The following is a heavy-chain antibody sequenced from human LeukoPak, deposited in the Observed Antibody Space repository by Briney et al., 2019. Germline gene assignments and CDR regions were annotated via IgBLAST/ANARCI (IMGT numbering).Heavy chain of an antibody. D-gene: IGHD2-15*01. V-gene: IGHV1-2*02. CDR2: INSNSGDT. CDR1: GYTFTAYY. J-gene: IGHJ4*02. Sequence: GXSVKVSCKASGYTFTAYYMHWVRQAPGQGLEWMGWINSNSGDTDYAQKFQGRVTMTRDTSIGTAYMELSSLISGDTAMYYCAREALAATKNFDYWGQGALVTVSS. CDR3: AREALAATKNFDY.